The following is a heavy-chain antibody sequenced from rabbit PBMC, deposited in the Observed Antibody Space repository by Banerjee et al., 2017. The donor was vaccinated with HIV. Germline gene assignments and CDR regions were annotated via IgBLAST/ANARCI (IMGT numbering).Heavy chain of an antibody. V-gene: IGHV1S45*01. CDR3: ARLGAGDTGAGWMYDL. D-gene: IGHD3-1*01. CDR2: INTGSGST. Sequence: QEQLEESGGDLVKPEGSLTLTCTASGFSFNNRYVMCWVRQAPGKGLEWIGCINTGSGSTWYASWAKGRFPISKTSSTTVTLQMTSLTAADSATYFCARLGAGDTGAGWMYDLWGPGTLVTVS. J-gene: IGHJ4*01. CDR1: GFSFNNRYV.